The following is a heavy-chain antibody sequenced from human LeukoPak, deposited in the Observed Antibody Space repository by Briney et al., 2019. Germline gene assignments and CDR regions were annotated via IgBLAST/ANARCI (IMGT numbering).Heavy chain of an antibody. CDR2: IYHGGST. CDR3: ARHVYQPVTTVWAFDI. Sequence: SESLSLTCAVSGYSISSGYYWGWIRQPPGKGVVWIGSIYHGGSTYYNPSVKGRFTISVDTSKNPLSLQLSSVTAADTAVYYCARHVYQPVTTVWAFDIWGQGTMVTVSS. J-gene: IGHJ3*02. D-gene: IGHD4-17*01. CDR1: GYSISSGYY. V-gene: IGHV4-38-2*01.